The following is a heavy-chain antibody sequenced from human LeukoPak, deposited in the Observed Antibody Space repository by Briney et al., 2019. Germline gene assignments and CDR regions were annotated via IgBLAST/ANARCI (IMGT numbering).Heavy chain of an antibody. CDR1: GGSISSYY. J-gene: IGHJ6*02. Sequence: SETLSITCTVSGGSISSYYWSWIRQPPGKGLEWIGYIYYSGSTNYNPSLKSRVTISVDTSKNQFSLKLSSVTAADTAVYYCARHGTPPSSMDVWGQGTAVTVSS. V-gene: IGHV4-59*08. CDR3: ARHGTPPSSMDV. CDR2: IYYSGST. D-gene: IGHD1-1*01.